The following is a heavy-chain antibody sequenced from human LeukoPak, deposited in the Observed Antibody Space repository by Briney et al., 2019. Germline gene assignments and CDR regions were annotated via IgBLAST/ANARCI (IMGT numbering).Heavy chain of an antibody. V-gene: IGHV3-48*04. CDR3: ARALYSGSYS. CDR1: GFPFSSYS. D-gene: IGHD1-26*01. CDR2: ISSSSSTI. Sequence: GSLELSCAASGFPFSSYSMNWVRQAPGKGLEWVSYISSSSSTIYYADSVKGRFTISRDNAKNSLYLQMNSLRAEDTAVYYCARALYSGSYSWGQGTLVTVSS. J-gene: IGHJ4*02.